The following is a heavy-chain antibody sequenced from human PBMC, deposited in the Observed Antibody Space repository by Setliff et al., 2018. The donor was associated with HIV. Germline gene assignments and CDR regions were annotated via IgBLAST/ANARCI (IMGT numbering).Heavy chain of an antibody. J-gene: IGHJ5*01. V-gene: IGHV5-51*01. CDR2: IYPDDSAT. D-gene: IGHD3-16*01. CDR3: AKHGFERKSPYNWFDS. CDR1: GYSFSDNW. Sequence: GESLKISCKGFGYSFSDNWIGWVRQMPGKGLEWMGIIYPDDSATRYSPSFQGQVIISADKSINTAYLRWRRLRASDTAMYYCAKHGFERKSPYNWFDSWGQGTLVTVSS.